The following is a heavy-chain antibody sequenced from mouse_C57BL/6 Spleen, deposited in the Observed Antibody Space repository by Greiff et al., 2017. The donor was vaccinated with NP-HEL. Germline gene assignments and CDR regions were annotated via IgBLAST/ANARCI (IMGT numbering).Heavy chain of an antibody. CDR3: ARHGYGNYGYAMDY. CDR2: IWSDGST. J-gene: IGHJ4*01. CDR1: GFSLTSYG. V-gene: IGHV2-6-1*01. D-gene: IGHD2-10*02. Sequence: QVQLKESGPGLVAPSQSLSITCTVSGFSLTSYGVHWVRQPPGKGLEWLVVIWSDGSTTYNSALKSRLSISKDNSKSQVFLKMNSLQTDDTAMYYCARHGYGNYGYAMDYWGQGTSVTVSS.